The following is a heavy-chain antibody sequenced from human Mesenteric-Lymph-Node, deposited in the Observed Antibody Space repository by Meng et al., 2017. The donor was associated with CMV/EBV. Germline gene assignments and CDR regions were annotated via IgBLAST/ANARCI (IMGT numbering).Heavy chain of an antibody. CDR1: EYAFTDYY. CDR2: INPKSGVT. Sequence: ASVKVSCKASEYAFTDYYIHWVRQAPGRGLEWMGWINPKSGVTYYAQNFQVRVTMTRDTSINTAYMDLSRLRSGDTAIYYCARVYHNIRGMYGMDVWGQGTTVTVSS. CDR3: ARVYHNIRGMYGMDV. D-gene: IGHD3-10*01. J-gene: IGHJ6*02. V-gene: IGHV1-2*02.